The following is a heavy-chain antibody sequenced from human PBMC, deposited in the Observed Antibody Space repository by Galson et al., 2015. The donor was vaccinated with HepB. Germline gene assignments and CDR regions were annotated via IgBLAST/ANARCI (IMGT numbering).Heavy chain of an antibody. CDR2: IYPGDSDT. V-gene: IGHV5-51*03. CDR1: GYSFTGYW. D-gene: IGHD3-22*01. CDR3: ARRKRYYYDSSGYYYAGMDV. J-gene: IGHJ6*02. Sequence: QSGAEVKKPGESLKISCKGSGYSFTGYWIGWVRQMPGKGLEWMGIIYPGDSDTRYSPSFQGQVTISADKSISTAYLQWSSLKASDTAMYYCARRKRYYYDSSGYYYAGMDVWGQGTTVTVSS.